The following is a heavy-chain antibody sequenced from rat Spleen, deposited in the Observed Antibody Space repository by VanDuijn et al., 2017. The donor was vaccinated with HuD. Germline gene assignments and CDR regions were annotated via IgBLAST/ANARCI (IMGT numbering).Heavy chain of an antibody. CDR3: ARSVFDY. Sequence: EVQLVESDGGLVQPGRSLKLSCAASGFTFTNYYMAWVRQAPTRGLEWVASINTGGGNTYYRGSVKGRFTISRDNAKSTLYLQMDSLRSEDTATYYCARSVFDYWGQGVVVTVSS. CDR1: GFTFTNYY. V-gene: IGHV5-25*01. J-gene: IGHJ2*01. CDR2: INTGGGNT.